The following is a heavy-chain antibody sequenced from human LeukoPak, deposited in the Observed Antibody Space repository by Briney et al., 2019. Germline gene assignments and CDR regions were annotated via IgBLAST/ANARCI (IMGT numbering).Heavy chain of an antibody. J-gene: IGHJ3*02. V-gene: IGHV4-31*03. D-gene: IGHD3-22*01. Sequence: PSQTLSLTCTVSGGSISSGGYYWSWIRQHPGKGLEWIGYIYYSGSTYYNPSLKSRVTISVDTSTNQFSLKLSSVTAADTAVYYCASSHDGGTYYYDSSGYSADAFDIWGQGTMVTVSS. CDR2: IYYSGST. CDR3: ASSHDGGTYYYDSSGYSADAFDI. CDR1: GGSISSGGYY.